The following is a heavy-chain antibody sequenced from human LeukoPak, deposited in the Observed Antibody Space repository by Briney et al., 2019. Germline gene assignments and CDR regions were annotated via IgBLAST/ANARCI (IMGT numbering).Heavy chain of an antibody. CDR2: IYYSGST. CDR1: GGSISSYY. D-gene: IGHD6-13*01. Sequence: PSETLFLTCTVSGGSISSYYWSWIRQPPGKGLEWIGYIYYSGSTNYNPSLKSRVTISVDTSKNQFSLKLSSVTAADTAVYYCAGGSSWYQKIDYWGQGTLVTVSS. CDR3: AGGSSWYQKIDY. V-gene: IGHV4-59*08. J-gene: IGHJ4*02.